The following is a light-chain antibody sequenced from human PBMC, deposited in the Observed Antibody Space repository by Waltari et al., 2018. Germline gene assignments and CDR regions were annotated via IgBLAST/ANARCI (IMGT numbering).Light chain of an antibody. CDR2: WAS. CDR3: QQYYSGPRT. Sequence: DIVMTQSPDSLAVSLGERATINCKSSQSVLYISNDKNYLAWYQQKPRQPPRLLIYWASTRESGVPDRFSGSGSGTDFTLTISSLQAEDVAVYYCQQYYSGPRTFGQGTKVEIK. V-gene: IGKV4-1*01. J-gene: IGKJ1*01. CDR1: QSVLYISNDKNY.